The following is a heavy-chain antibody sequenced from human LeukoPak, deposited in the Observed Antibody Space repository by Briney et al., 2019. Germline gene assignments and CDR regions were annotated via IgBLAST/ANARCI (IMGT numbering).Heavy chain of an antibody. V-gene: IGHV6-1*01. D-gene: IGHD5-18*01. Sequence: SQTLSLTCAMSRDSVSSNSATWNWLRQSPSRGLEWLGRTYYRSKWYNDYALSVKSRITINPDTSKNQFSLHLNSVTPEDTAVYYCARDLAGFGGYSYGMVDYWGQGTLVTVSS. CDR1: RDSVSSNSAT. J-gene: IGHJ4*02. CDR2: TYYRSKWYN. CDR3: ARDLAGFGGYSYGMVDY.